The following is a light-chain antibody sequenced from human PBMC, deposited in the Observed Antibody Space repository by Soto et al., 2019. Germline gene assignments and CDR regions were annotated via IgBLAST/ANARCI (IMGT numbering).Light chain of an antibody. V-gene: IGLV3-1*01. J-gene: IGLJ2*01. CDR3: QAWAGAVV. CDR1: KLGDKY. CDR2: QDS. Sequence: SYELTQPPSVSVSPGQTASITCSGDKLGDKYACWYQQKPGQSPVLVIYQDSKRPSGIPERFSGSNSGNTATLTISGTQAMDEADYYCQAWAGAVVFGGGTKLTVL.